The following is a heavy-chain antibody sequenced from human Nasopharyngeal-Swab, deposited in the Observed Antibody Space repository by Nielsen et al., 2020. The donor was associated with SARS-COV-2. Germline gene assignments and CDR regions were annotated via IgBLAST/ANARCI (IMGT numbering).Heavy chain of an antibody. CDR2: IASDGSYYG. Sequence: GGSLRLSCTASDFTFSSSVIHWVRQAPGKGLEWVAVIASDGSYYGQYTDSVKGRFIISRDDSRNTVSLQMNSLTAADTALYYCANEEVPNDYWGQGTLVTVSS. CDR1: DFTFSSSV. J-gene: IGHJ4*02. CDR3: ANEEVPNDY. V-gene: IGHV3-30*04.